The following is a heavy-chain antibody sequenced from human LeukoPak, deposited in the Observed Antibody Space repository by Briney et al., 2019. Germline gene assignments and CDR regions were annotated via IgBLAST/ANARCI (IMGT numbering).Heavy chain of an antibody. CDR3: ARSYSAVAGTLDY. J-gene: IGHJ4*02. Sequence: ASGKVSCKASGYTFTGYYMHWVRQAPGQGLEWMGWINPNSGGTNYAQKFQGRVTMTRDTSTSTVYMELSSLRSEDTAVYYCARSYSAVAGTLDYWGQGTLVTVSS. CDR1: GYTFTGYY. V-gene: IGHV1-2*02. CDR2: INPNSGGT. D-gene: IGHD6-19*01.